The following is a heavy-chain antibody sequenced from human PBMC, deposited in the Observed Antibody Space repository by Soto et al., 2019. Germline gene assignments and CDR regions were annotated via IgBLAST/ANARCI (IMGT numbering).Heavy chain of an antibody. V-gene: IGHV4-34*01. Sequence: SETLSLTCAVYGGSFSGYYWSWIRQPPGKGLEWIGEINHSGSTNYNPSLKSRVTISVDTSKNQFSLKLSSVTAADTAVYYCSYCGGDCPKNRDAFDIWGQGTMVTVSS. CDR2: INHSGST. D-gene: IGHD2-21*02. CDR3: SYCGGDCPKNRDAFDI. CDR1: GGSFSGYY. J-gene: IGHJ3*02.